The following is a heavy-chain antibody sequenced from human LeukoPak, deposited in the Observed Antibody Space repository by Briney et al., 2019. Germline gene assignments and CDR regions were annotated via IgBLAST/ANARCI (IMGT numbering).Heavy chain of an antibody. CDR3: ARHTSGSSRLFDY. V-gene: IGHV4-39*01. Sequence: SETLSLTCTASGGSISSSSYYWGWIRQSPGKGLEWIGDIYYSGTTYYNPSLKSRVSMSLDTSKNQFSLKLSSVTAADTAVYYCARHTSGSSRLFDYWGQGTLVTVSS. J-gene: IGHJ4*02. CDR2: IYYSGTT. CDR1: GGSISSSSYY. D-gene: IGHD5-12*01.